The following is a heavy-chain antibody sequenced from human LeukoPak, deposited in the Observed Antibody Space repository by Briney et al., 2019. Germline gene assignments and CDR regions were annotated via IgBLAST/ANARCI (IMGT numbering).Heavy chain of an antibody. CDR3: ARALADYYDSSGYREYFQH. CDR1: GFTFSNYW. Sequence: PGGSLRLSCAASGFTFSNYWMDWVRQAPGKGLEWVSVIYSGGSTYYADSVKGRFTISRDNSKNTLYLQMNSLRAEDTAVYYCARALADYYDSSGYREYFQHWGQGTLVTVSS. J-gene: IGHJ1*01. D-gene: IGHD3-22*01. CDR2: IYSGGST. V-gene: IGHV3-66*01.